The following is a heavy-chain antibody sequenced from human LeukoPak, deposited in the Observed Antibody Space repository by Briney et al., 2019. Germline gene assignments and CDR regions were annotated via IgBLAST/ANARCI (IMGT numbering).Heavy chain of an antibody. CDR3: TTVGQAHIRAR. V-gene: IGHV3-53*01. CDR1: GFTVSNNY. CDR2: IYSDGST. D-gene: IGHD2-21*01. J-gene: IGHJ4*02. Sequence: GGSLRLSCAASGFTVSNNYMSWVRQAPGKGLEWVSVIYSDGSTYFADSVKGRFTISRDNPKNTLYLQMNSLRAEDTAVYYCTTVGQAHIRARWGQGTLVTVSS.